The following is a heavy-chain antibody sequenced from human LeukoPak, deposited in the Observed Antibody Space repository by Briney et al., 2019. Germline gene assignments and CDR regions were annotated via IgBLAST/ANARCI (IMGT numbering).Heavy chain of an antibody. V-gene: IGHV3-7*03. CDR2: IKQDGSVK. CDR3: ARGGGLDV. Sequence: GGSLRLSCAASGFSFSGYWMSWVRQTPGKGLEWVANIKQDGSVKNSVDSMKGRFTISRDNTKNSLYLEMNSLKAEDTAVYFCARGGGLDVWGQGATVTVSS. CDR1: GFSFSGYW. J-gene: IGHJ6*02. D-gene: IGHD3-16*01.